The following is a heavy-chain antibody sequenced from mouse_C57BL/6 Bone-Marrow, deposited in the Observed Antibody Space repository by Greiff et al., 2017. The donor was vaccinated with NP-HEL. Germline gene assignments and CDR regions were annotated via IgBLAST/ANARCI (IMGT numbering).Heavy chain of an antibody. CDR1: GFTFSSYG. V-gene: IGHV5-6*01. J-gene: IGHJ1*03. CDR3: ARPNYYGSSWDWYFDV. CDR2: ISSGGSYT. D-gene: IGHD1-1*01. Sequence: EVKLMESGGDLVKPGGSLKLSCAASGFTFSSYGMSWVRQTPDKRLAWVATISSGGSYTYYPDSVKGRFTISRDNAKNTLYLQMSSLKSEDTAMYYCARPNYYGSSWDWYFDVRGTGTTVTVSS.